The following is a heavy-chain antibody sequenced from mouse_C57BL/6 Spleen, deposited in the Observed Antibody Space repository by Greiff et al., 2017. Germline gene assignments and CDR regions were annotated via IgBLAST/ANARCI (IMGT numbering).Heavy chain of an antibody. D-gene: IGHD1-3*01. CDR1: GFTFSSYG. V-gene: IGHV5-6*02. CDR2: ISSGGSYT. Sequence: EVNVVESGGDLVKPGGSLKLSCAASGFTFSSYGMSWVRQTPDKRLEWVATISSGGSYTYYPDSVKGRFTISRDNAKNTLYLQMSSLKSEDTAMYYCARRRGKGGAMDYWGQGTSVTVSS. J-gene: IGHJ4*01. CDR3: ARRRGKGGAMDY.